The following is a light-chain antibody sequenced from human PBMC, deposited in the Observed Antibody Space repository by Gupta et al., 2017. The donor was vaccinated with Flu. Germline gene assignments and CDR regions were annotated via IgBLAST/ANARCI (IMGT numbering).Light chain of an antibody. J-gene: IGLJ2*01. CDR2: LNN. CDR1: SGSIGAGYA. Sequence: VAISCTRSSGSIGAGYAVRWYQHLPGSAPKLIIVLNNSPPSGVPDLFSGSKSCTSASLVITGLQAEDEADDYCQSYDTSLTTLVFGGGTRVTVL. CDR3: QSYDTSLTTLV. V-gene: IGLV1-40*01.